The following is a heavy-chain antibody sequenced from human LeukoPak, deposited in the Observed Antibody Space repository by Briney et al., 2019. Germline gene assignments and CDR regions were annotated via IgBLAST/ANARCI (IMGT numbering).Heavy chain of an antibody. V-gene: IGHV3-7*01. CDR3: ARDIETAGLFLDY. Sequence: PGGSLRLSCAASGFTFSIYWMTWVRQAPGKGLEWVANIKYDGSEKDYMDSVKGRFTISRDNAKNSLYLQMNSLRAEDTAVYYCARDIETAGLFLDYWGQGTLVTVSS. CDR2: IKYDGSEK. J-gene: IGHJ4*02. CDR1: GFTFSIYW. D-gene: IGHD6-13*01.